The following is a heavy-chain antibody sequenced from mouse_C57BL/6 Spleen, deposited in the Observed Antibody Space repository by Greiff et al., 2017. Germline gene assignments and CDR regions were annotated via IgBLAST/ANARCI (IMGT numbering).Heavy chain of an antibody. CDR2: IYPGDGDT. J-gene: IGHJ2*01. CDR3: ARSGDGYLDY. CDR1: GYAFRSYW. V-gene: IGHV1-80*01. D-gene: IGHD2-3*01. Sequence: QVQLQQSGAELVKPGASVKISCKASGYAFRSYWLNWVKQRPGKGLEWIGQIYPGDGDTNYNGKFKGKATLTADKSSSTAYMQLSSLTSEDSAVYFCARSGDGYLDYWGQGTTLTVSS.